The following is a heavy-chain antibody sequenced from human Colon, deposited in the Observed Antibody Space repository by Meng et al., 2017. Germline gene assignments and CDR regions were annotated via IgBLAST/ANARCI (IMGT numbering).Heavy chain of an antibody. Sequence: QVEVQGSGPGLVEPSGTLLLTCAVSGGSISSTNYWSWVRQPPGKGLEWIGQIYLSGSPSYNPSLESRVTTSVDKSKNQLSLRLTSVTAADTAIYYCARHGGWHFDYWGQGTLVTVSS. CDR1: GGSISSTNY. CDR3: ARHGGWHFDY. J-gene: IGHJ4*02. V-gene: IGHV4-4*02. CDR2: IYLSGSP. D-gene: IGHD6-19*01.